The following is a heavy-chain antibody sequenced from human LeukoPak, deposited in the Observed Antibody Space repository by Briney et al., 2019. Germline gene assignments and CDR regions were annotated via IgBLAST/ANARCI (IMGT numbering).Heavy chain of an antibody. J-gene: IGHJ4*02. D-gene: IGHD4-17*01. CDR3: ARATTVTTVGY. CDR1: GGSISSGGYX. CDR2: IYYSGST. Sequence: SETLSLTCTVSGGSISSGGYXXXXXXXXPXXGXEWIGYIYYSGSTYYXPSLKSRXTXSVXTSXXQFSLKLSSVTAADTAVYYCARATTVTTVGYWGQGTLVTVSS. V-gene: IGHV4-31*03.